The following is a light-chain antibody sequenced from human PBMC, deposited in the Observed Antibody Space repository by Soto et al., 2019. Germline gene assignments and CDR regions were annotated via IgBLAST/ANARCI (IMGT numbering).Light chain of an antibody. CDR2: GAS. J-gene: IGKJ1*01. V-gene: IGKV3-20*01. CDR3: QKYGSSPWT. CDR1: QYVSSSY. Sequence: EIVLTQSPGTLSLSPGERATLSCRASQYVSSSYLAWYQQKPDQAPRLLLYGASSRATGIPDRFSGSGSGTDFTLTISRLEPEDFEMYYCQKYGSSPWTFGQGTKV.